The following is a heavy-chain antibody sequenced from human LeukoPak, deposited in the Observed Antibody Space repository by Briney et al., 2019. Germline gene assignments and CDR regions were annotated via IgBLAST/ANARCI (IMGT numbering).Heavy chain of an antibody. CDR1: GGSISSSSYY. D-gene: IGHD6-19*01. CDR3: AREGSSGWYQYYYYYYYMDV. CDR2: IYYSGST. Sequence: SETLSLTCTVSGGSISSSSYYWGWIRQPPGKGLEWIGSIYYSGSTYYNPSLKSRVTISVDTSKNQFSLKLSSVTAADTAVYYCAREGSSGWYQYYYYYYYMDVWGKGTTVTVSS. V-gene: IGHV4-39*07. J-gene: IGHJ6*03.